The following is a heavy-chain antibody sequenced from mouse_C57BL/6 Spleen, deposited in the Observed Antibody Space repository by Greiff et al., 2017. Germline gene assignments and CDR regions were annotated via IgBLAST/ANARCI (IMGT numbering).Heavy chain of an antibody. J-gene: IGHJ4*01. CDR2: IDPANGNT. CDR1: GFNIKNTY. Sequence: EVQLVESVAELVRPGASVKLSCTASGFNIKNTYMHWVKQRPEQGLEWIGRIDPANGNTKYAPKFQGKATLTADTSSNTAYLQLSSLTSEDTAIYYCARSLSYEDYAMDYWGQGTSVTVSS. V-gene: IGHV14-3*01. D-gene: IGHD2-12*01. CDR3: ARSLSYEDYAMDY.